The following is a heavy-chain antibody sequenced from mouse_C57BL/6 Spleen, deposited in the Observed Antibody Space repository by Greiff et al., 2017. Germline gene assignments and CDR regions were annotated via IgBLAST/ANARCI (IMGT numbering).Heavy chain of an antibody. CDR3: ARGLTFDY. Sequence: QVQLQQPGAELVRPGTSVTLSCKASGYTFTSYWMHWVKQRPGQGLEWIGVIDPSDSYTNYNQKFKGKATLTVDTSSSTAYMQLSSLTSEDSAGYYCARGLTFDYWGQGTTLTVSS. D-gene: IGHD3-1*01. J-gene: IGHJ2*01. V-gene: IGHV1-59*01. CDR1: GYTFTSYW. CDR2: IDPSDSYT.